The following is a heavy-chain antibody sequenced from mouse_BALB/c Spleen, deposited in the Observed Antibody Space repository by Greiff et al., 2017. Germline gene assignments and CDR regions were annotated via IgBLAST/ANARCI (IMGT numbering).Heavy chain of an antibody. CDR3: ARAEYGNYKGAMDY. V-gene: IGHV2-9*02. J-gene: IGHJ4*01. D-gene: IGHD2-10*02. CDR2: IWAGGST. Sequence: QVQLKESGPGLVAPSQSLSITCTVSGFSLTSYGVHWVRQPPGKGLEWLGVIWAGGSTNYNSALMSRLSISKDNSKSQVFLKMNSLQTDDTAMYYCARAEYGNYKGAMDYWGQGTSVTVSS. CDR1: GFSLTSYG.